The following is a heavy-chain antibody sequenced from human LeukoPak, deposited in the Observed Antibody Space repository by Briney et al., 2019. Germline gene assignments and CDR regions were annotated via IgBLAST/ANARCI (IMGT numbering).Heavy chain of an antibody. CDR2: ISYDGSNK. J-gene: IGHJ4*02. Sequence: GRSLRLSCAASGFTFSSYGMHWVRQAPGKGLEWVADISYDGSNKYYADSVKGRFTISRDNSKNTLYLQMNSLRAEDTAVYYCAKDFYGDFLYYFDYWGQGTLVTVSS. D-gene: IGHD4-17*01. CDR3: AKDFYGDFLYYFDY. CDR1: GFTFSSYG. V-gene: IGHV3-30*18.